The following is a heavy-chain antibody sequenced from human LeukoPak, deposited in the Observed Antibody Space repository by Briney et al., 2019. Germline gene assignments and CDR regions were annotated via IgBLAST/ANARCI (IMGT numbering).Heavy chain of an antibody. CDR3: ARLAARRGSYTDY. J-gene: IGHJ4*02. CDR1: GYTFTSYD. Sequence: ASVTVSCKASGYTFTSYDINWVRQATGQGLEWMGWMNPNSGNTGYAQKFQGRVTMTRNTSISTAYMELSSLRSEDTAVYYCARLAARRGSYTDYWGQGTLVTVSS. V-gene: IGHV1-8*01. CDR2: MNPNSGNT. D-gene: IGHD1-26*01.